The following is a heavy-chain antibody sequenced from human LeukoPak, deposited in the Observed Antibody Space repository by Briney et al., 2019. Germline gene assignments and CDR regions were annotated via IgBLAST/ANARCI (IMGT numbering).Heavy chain of an antibody. CDR1: GFTFSSYA. CDR3: ARNRGWQQFDY. Sequence: GGSLRLSCAASGFTFSSYAMSWVRQAPGKGLEWVANINQDGSKKNYLESVKGRSIISRDNAKNSLYLQMNNLRAEDTAVYYCARNRGWQQFDYWGQGTLVTVSS. D-gene: IGHD5-24*01. CDR2: INQDGSKK. V-gene: IGHV3-7*01. J-gene: IGHJ4*02.